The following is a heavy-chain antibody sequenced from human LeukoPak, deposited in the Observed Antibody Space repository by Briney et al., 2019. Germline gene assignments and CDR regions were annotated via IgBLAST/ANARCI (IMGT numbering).Heavy chain of an antibody. J-gene: IGHJ4*02. CDR3: AREGGPRSRGATH. D-gene: IGHD4-17*01. V-gene: IGHV4-59*12. CDR2: IYYSGST. Sequence: SETLSLTCTVSGGSISSYYWSWIRQPPGKGLEWIGYIYYSGSTYYNPSLKSRVTISVDTSKNQFSLKLSSVTAADTAVYYCAREGGPRSRGATHWGQGTLVTVSS. CDR1: GGSISSYY.